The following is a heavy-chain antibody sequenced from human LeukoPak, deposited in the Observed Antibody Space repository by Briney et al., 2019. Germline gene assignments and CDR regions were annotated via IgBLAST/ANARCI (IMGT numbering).Heavy chain of an antibody. CDR2: SSYDGSIE. V-gene: IGHV3-30*04. J-gene: IGHJ6*04. CDR1: GFTFSKYA. D-gene: IGHD3-10*02. Sequence: PGGSLRLSCAASGFTFSKYAMHWVRQAPGKGLEWVAVSSYDGSIEYYADSVKGRFTLSRDNSKNSLYLQMNSLRAEDTAVYYCAELGITMIGGVWGKGTTVTISS. CDR3: AELGITMIGGV.